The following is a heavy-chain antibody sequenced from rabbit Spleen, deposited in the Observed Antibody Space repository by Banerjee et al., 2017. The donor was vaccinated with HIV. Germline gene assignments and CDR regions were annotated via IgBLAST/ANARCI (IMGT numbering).Heavy chain of an antibody. V-gene: IGHV1S40*01. D-gene: IGHD1-1*01. CDR3: ARDTSSSFSSYGMDL. CDR1: GFSFSSSDY. J-gene: IGHJ6*01. CDR2: IAGSISGFT. Sequence: QSLEESGGDLVKPGASLTLTCTASGFSFSSSDYMCWVRQAPGKGLEWISCIAGSISGFTYSATWAKGRFTCSKTSSTTVTLQMTRLTAADTATYFCARDTSSSFSSYGMDLWGQGTLVTVS.